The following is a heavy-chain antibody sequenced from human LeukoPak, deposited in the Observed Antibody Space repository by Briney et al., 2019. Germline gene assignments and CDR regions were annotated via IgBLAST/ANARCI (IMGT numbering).Heavy chain of an antibody. D-gene: IGHD6-13*01. CDR3: ARGSTNSWYPAFDY. V-gene: IGHV1-2*02. CDR2: INPNSGGT. J-gene: IGHJ4*02. CDR1: GYTFTGYY. Sequence: ASVKVSCKASGYTFTGYYMHWVRQAPGQGLEWMGWINPNSGGTNYPQNFQGRVTMTTDTSINTAYMELSRLISDDTAVYYCARGSTNSWYPAFDYWAREPWSPSPQ.